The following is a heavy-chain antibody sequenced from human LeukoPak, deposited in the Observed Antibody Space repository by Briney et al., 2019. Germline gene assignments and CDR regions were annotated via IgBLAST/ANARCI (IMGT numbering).Heavy chain of an antibody. CDR3: ARQVRVRGVITSSEYDY. D-gene: IGHD3-10*01. J-gene: IGHJ4*02. V-gene: IGHV4-39*01. CDR2: IYYSGST. CDR1: GGSISSSSYY. Sequence: SETLSLTCTVSGGSISSSSYYWGWIRQPPGKGLEWIGSIYYSGSTYYNPSLKSRVTISVDTSKNQFSLKLSPVTAADTAVYYCARQVRVRGVITSSEYDYWGQGTLVTVSS.